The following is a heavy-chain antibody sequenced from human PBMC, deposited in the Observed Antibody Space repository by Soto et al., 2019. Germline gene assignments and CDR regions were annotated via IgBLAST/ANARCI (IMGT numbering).Heavy chain of an antibody. D-gene: IGHD6-19*01. CDR1: GFTFSSYG. CDR3: ARSSSGKQDYFDY. V-gene: IGHV3-33*01. CDR2: IWYDGSNK. Sequence: GGSLRLSCAASGFTFSSYGMHWVRQAPGKGLEWVAVIWYDGSNKYYADSVKGRFTISRDNSKNTLYLQMNSLRAEDTAVYYCARSSSGKQDYFDYWGQGTLVTVSS. J-gene: IGHJ4*02.